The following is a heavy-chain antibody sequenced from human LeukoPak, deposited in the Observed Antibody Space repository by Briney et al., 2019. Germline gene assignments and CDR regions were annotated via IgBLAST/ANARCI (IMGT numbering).Heavy chain of an antibody. CDR2: ISHDGSNK. Sequence: HSGGSLRLSCAASGFTFSSYAMSWVRQAPGKGLEWVAVISHDGSNKYYADSVKGRFTISRDNSKNTLYLQMNSLKAEDTAVYYCAKDRQVASISPMFDYWGQGTLVTVSS. D-gene: IGHD5-12*01. J-gene: IGHJ4*02. CDR3: AKDRQVASISPMFDY. V-gene: IGHV3-30*18. CDR1: GFTFSSYA.